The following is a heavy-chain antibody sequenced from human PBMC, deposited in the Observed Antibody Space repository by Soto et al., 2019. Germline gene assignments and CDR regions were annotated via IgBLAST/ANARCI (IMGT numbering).Heavy chain of an antibody. J-gene: IGHJ4*02. D-gene: IGHD1-26*01. Sequence: PSETLSLTCAVSGGSISSSNWWSWVRQPPGKGLEWIGEIYHSGSTNYNPSLKSRVTISVDKSKNQFSLKLSSVTAADTAVYYCARARASGSYYRYRYYFDYWGQGTLVPVSS. V-gene: IGHV4-4*02. CDR2: IYHSGST. CDR3: ARARASGSYYRYRYYFDY. CDR1: GGSISSSNW.